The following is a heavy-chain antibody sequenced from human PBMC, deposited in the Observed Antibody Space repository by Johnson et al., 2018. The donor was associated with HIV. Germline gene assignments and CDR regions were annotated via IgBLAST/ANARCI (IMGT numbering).Heavy chain of an antibody. CDR3: AGDLRVGAIDGFDI. CDR1: GFTFSTYW. Sequence: VQLVESGGGLVQPGGSLRLSCAASGFTFSTYWMSWVRQVPGKGLEWVANIKQDGSEKYYVDSVKGRFTISRDNAKNSLFLQMNSLRADDTAVFYCAGDLRVGAIDGFDIWGQGTKVTVAS. D-gene: IGHD1-26*01. J-gene: IGHJ3*02. V-gene: IGHV3-7*05. CDR2: IKQDGSEK.